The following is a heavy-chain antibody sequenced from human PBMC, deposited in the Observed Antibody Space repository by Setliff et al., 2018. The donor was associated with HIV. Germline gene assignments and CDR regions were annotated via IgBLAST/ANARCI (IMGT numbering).Heavy chain of an antibody. CDR2: IYYSGST. D-gene: IGHD4-17*01. CDR1: GVSITSYF. Sequence: SETLSLTCTVSGVSITSYFWSWIRQPPGKGLGWIGFIYYSGSTSGGTNYNPSLKSRVTISLDTSKNQFSLNLSSVTAADTAVYYCASSLNGDSEPWYFDLWGRGTLVTVSS. V-gene: IGHV4-59*01. CDR3: ASSLNGDSEPWYFDL. J-gene: IGHJ2*01.